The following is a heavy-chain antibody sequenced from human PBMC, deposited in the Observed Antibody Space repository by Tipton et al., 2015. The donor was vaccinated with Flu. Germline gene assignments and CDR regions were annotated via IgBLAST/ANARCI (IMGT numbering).Heavy chain of an antibody. CDR1: GFTFSVYY. Sequence: SLRLSCAASGFTFSVYYMSWIRQAPGKGLEWVSYISSSGSALYYADSVKGRFTISRDNSKNTLYLQMNSLRAEDTAIYYCAKGSSQANYYYYAMDVWGRGTTVTVSS. D-gene: IGHD2-15*01. J-gene: IGHJ6*02. CDR2: ISSSGSAL. V-gene: IGHV3-11*01. CDR3: AKGSSQANYYYYAMDV.